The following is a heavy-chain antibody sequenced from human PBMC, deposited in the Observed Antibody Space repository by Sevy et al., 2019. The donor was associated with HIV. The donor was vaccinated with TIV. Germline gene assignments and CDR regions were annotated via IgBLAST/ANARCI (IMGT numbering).Heavy chain of an antibody. CDR3: ARELGVAGPEEFDY. D-gene: IGHD6-19*01. V-gene: IGHV3-30*09. CDR2: VSYDGRNK. Sequence: GGSLRLSCVASGFTFSFYTMHWVRQAPGKGLEWVADVSYDGRNKYYADSVKGRFAISRDNSNNTLFLQMNTLRGDDTAVYYCARELGVAGPEEFDYWGQGTLVTVSS. J-gene: IGHJ4*02. CDR1: GFTFSFYT.